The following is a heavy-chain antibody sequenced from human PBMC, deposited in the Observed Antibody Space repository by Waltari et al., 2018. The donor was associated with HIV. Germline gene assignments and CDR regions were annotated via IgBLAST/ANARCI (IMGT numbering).Heavy chain of an antibody. Sequence: QVHLQQWGAGLLKPSETLSLTCAVYGASFSNYYWSWIRQPPGKGLEWIGEINHTGSTNYNPSLKSRVTISVDTSKRQFSLKLSSVTAADTAVYYCGREGTHQVPYYLDYWGQGTLVTVSS. CDR2: INHTGST. J-gene: IGHJ4*02. V-gene: IGHV4-34*01. D-gene: IGHD1-1*01. CDR1: GASFSNYY. CDR3: GREGTHQVPYYLDY.